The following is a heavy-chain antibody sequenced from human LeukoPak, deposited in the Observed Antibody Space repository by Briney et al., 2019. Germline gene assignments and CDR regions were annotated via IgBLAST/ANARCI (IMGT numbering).Heavy chain of an antibody. CDR3: ARAPLPPSGGWSVPDIDY. CDR1: GFTFSSYS. V-gene: IGHV3-21*01. D-gene: IGHD6-19*01. Sequence: GGSLRLSCAASGFTFSSYSMNWVRLAPGKGLEWVSSISSSSSYIYYADSVKGRSTISRDNAKNSLYLQMNSLRAEDTAVYYCARAPLPPSGGWSVPDIDYWGQGTLVTVSS. J-gene: IGHJ4*02. CDR2: ISSSSSYI.